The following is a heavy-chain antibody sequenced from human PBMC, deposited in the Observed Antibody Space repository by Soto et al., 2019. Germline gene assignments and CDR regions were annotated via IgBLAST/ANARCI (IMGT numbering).Heavy chain of an antibody. V-gene: IGHV4-34*01. J-gene: IGHJ3*02. CDR2: INHSGST. CDR3: ARPKRYFDWFDDAFDI. Sequence: PSETLSLTCAVYGGSFSGYYWSWLRQPPGKGLEWIGEINHSGSTNYNPSLKSRVTISVDTSKNQFSLKLSSVTAADTAVYYCARPKRYFDWFDDAFDIWGQGTMVTVSS. CDR1: GGSFSGYY. D-gene: IGHD3-9*01.